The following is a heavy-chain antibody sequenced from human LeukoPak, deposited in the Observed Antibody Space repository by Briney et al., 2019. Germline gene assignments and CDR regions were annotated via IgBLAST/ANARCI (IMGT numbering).Heavy chain of an antibody. CDR3: ATAQLLYFDY. V-gene: IGHV1-69-2*01. CDR2: VGPEDGET. D-gene: IGHD2-2*01. J-gene: IGHJ4*02. CDR1: GYTFTDYY. Sequence: ASVKVSCKASGYTFTDYYMHWVQQAPGKGLEWMGRVGPEDGETIYAEKFQGRVTITADTSTDTAYMELSSLRSEDTAVYYCATAQLLYFDYWGQGTLVTVSS.